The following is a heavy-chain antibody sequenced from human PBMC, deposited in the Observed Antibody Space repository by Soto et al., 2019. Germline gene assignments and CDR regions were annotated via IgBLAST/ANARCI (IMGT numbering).Heavy chain of an antibody. CDR3: ARRAETNGWNGFGADKYYFDF. CDR2: LNPNTGNS. CDR1: GYTFTSYD. V-gene: IGHV1-8*01. J-gene: IGHJ4*02. Sequence: QVQLVQSGAEVRKPGASVKVSCEASGYTFTSYDIYWVRQATGQGLEWMGWLNPNTGNSGYAQKFQGRITVTSDTSRNKVHMELSRLRSEDTDVYYCARRAETNGWNGFGADKYYFDFWGQGTLGTVSS. D-gene: IGHD1-1*01.